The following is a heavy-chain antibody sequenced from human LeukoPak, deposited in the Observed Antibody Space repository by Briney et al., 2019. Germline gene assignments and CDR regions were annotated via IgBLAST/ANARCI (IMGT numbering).Heavy chain of an antibody. V-gene: IGHV3-53*01. CDR1: GFTVSSNY. Sequence: PGGSLRLSCSASGFTVSSNYMSWVRQAPGTRLEWVADIYSGGSTYYADSVKGRFTIPRDNSKNTLYLQMNSLRAEDTAVYYCARVVSSSWYDALDWFDPWGQGTLVTVSS. CDR2: IYSGGST. D-gene: IGHD6-13*01. CDR3: ARVVSSSWYDALDWFDP. J-gene: IGHJ5*02.